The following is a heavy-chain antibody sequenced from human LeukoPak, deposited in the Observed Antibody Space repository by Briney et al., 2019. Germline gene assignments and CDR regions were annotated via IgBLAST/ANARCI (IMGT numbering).Heavy chain of an antibody. CDR2: IHYTGST. V-gene: IGHV4-59*01. D-gene: IGHD1-26*01. CDR1: SGSISTYY. J-gene: IGHJ4*02. CDR3: ARSSGSRYYIDY. Sequence: PSETLSLTCTVSSGSISTYYWSWIRQPPGKGLEWIGYIHYTGSTNYNPSLKSRVSISIDTSKNQFSLKLSSVTAPDTAVYYCARSSGSRYYIDYWGQGTLVTVSS.